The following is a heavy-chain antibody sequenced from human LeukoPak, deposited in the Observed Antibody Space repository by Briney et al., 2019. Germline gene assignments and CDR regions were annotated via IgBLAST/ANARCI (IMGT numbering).Heavy chain of an antibody. J-gene: IGHJ5*02. V-gene: IGHV4-61*02. D-gene: IGHD2-21*01. CDR2: IYTSGST. Sequence: PSETLSLTCTVSGGSISSGSYYWSWIRQPAGKGLEWIGRIYTSGSTNYNPSLKSRVTISVDTSKNQFPLKLSSVTAADTAVYYCARDYLPYCGGDCYSGWFDPWGQGTLVTVSS. CDR3: ARDYLPYCGGDCYSGWFDP. CDR1: GGSISSGSYY.